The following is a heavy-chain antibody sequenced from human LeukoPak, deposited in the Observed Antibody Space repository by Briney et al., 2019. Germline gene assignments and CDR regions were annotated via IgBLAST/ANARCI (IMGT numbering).Heavy chain of an antibody. D-gene: IGHD5-12*01. CDR2: KSYDGSNK. V-gene: IGHV3-30*18. J-gene: IGHJ4*02. CDR1: GFTFSSYG. Sequence: GGSLRLSCAASGFTFSSYGMHWVRQAPGKGLEWVAVKSYDGSNKYYADSVKGRFTISRDNSKNTLYLQMNSLRAEDTAVYYCAKDRSDRGYSGYDYEYYFDYWGQGTLVTVSS. CDR3: AKDRSDRGYSGYDYEYYFDY.